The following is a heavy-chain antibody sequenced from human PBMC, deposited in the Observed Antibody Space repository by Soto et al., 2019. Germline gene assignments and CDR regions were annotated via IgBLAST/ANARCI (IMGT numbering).Heavy chain of an antibody. CDR1: GYTFTGYY. CDR2: INPNSGGT. V-gene: IGHV1-2*04. Sequence: GASVKVSCKASGYTFTGYYMHWVRQAPGQGLEWMGWINPNSGGTNYAQKFQGWVTMTRDTSISTAYMELNRLRSDDTAVYYCARGGIGLRFLDLPRGHYFDYWGQGTLVTVSS. CDR3: ARGGIGLRFLDLPRGHYFDY. D-gene: IGHD3-3*01. J-gene: IGHJ4*02.